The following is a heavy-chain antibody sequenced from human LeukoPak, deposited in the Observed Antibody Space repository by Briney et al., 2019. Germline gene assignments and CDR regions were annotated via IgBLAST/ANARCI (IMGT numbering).Heavy chain of an antibody. CDR1: GYSFTNNW. V-gene: IGHV5-51*01. Sequence: GESLKISCKGSGYSFTNNWIAWVRQMPGRGLELMGIIHPPDSETRYSPSFQGQVTISVDKSINTAYLQWSSLKASDTACNCARQGCGSTSCHSIDYWGQGALVTVSS. J-gene: IGHJ4*02. CDR2: IHPPDSET. D-gene: IGHD2-2*01. CDR3: ARQGCGSTSCHSIDY.